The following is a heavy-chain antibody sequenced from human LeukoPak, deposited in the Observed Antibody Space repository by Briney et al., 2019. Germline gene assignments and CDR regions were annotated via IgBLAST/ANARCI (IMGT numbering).Heavy chain of an antibody. CDR3: ARRDPNYYDSSGYYPG. CDR2: INHSGST. D-gene: IGHD3-22*01. Sequence: PSETLSLTCAVYGGSFSGYYWSWIRQPPEKGLEWIGEINHSGSTNYNPSLKSRVTISVDTSKNQFSLKLSSVTAADTAVYYCARRDPNYYDSSGYYPGWGQGTLVTVSS. J-gene: IGHJ4*02. CDR1: GGSFSGYY. V-gene: IGHV4-34*01.